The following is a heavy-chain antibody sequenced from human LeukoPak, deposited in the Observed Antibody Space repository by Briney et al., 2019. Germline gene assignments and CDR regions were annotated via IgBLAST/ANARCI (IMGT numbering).Heavy chain of an antibody. CDR1: GGSISSGGYY. D-gene: IGHD6-13*01. J-gene: IGHJ4*02. V-gene: IGHV4-31*03. Sequence: SETLSLTCTVSGGSISSGGYYWSCIRQHPGKGLECIGYIYYSGSTYYNPSLKSRVTISVDTSKNQFSLKLTSVTAADTAVYYCARMKITSTGTLDYWGQGALVTVSS. CDR2: IYYSGST. CDR3: ARMKITSTGTLDY.